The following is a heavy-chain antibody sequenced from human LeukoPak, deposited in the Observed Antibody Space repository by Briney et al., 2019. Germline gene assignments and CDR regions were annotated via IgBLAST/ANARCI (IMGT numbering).Heavy chain of an antibody. Sequence: GASVKVSCKASGGTFSSYAISWVRQAPGQGLEWMGRIIPILGIANYAQKFQGRVTITADKSTSTAYMELSSLRSEDTAVYYCARDTRHMYSSSNTNWFDPWGQGTLVTVSS. CDR1: GGTFSSYA. V-gene: IGHV1-69*04. D-gene: IGHD6-13*01. J-gene: IGHJ5*02. CDR2: IIPILGIA. CDR3: ARDTRHMYSSSNTNWFDP.